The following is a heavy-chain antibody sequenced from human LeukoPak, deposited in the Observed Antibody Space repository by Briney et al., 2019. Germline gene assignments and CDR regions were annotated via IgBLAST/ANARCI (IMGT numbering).Heavy chain of an antibody. CDR3: ARVGDGYNLAFDI. CDR1: GFTFSSYS. J-gene: IGHJ3*02. Sequence: GGSLRLSCAASGFTFSSYSMNWVRQAPGKGLEWVSSINSSSGYIYYADSVKGRFTISRDNAKNSLYLQMNSLRAEDTAVYYCARVGDGYNLAFDIWGQGTMVTVSS. CDR2: INSSSGYI. V-gene: IGHV3-21*01. D-gene: IGHD5-24*01.